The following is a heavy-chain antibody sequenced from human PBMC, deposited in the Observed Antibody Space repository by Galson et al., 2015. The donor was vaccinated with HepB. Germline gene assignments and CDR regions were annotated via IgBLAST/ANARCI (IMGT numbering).Heavy chain of an antibody. Sequence: SVKVSCKASGYTFTGYYMHWVRQAPGQGLEWMGWINPNSGGTNYAQKFQGRVTMTRDTSISTAYMELSRLRSDDTAVYYCARDGGLLGSVFGNWGQGTLVTVSS. D-gene: IGHD3-10*02. CDR3: ARDGGLLGSVFGN. CDR2: INPNSGGT. V-gene: IGHV1-2*02. J-gene: IGHJ4*02. CDR1: GYTFTGYY.